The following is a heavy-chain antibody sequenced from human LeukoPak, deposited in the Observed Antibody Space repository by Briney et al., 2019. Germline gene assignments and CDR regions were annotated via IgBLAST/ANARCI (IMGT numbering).Heavy chain of an antibody. CDR2: INHSGST. D-gene: IGHD3-10*01. CDR1: GGSFSGYY. Sequence: SETLSLTCAVYGGSFSGYYWSWIRQPPGKGLEWIGEINHSGSTSYNPSLKSRVTISVDTSKNQFSLKLSSVTAADTAVYYCARGRGRTSYGSGSYYNSPSPYMDVWGKGTTVTVSS. J-gene: IGHJ6*03. CDR3: ARGRGRTSYGSGSYYNSPSPYMDV. V-gene: IGHV4-34*01.